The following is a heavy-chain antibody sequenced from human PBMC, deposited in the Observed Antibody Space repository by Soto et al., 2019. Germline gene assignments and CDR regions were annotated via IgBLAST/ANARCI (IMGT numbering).Heavy chain of an antibody. J-gene: IGHJ6*03. CDR3: ARLDYYYYMDV. CDR2: IYYSGST. CDR1: GGSISSSSYY. V-gene: IGHV4-39*01. Sequence: SETLSLTCTVSGGSISSSSYYWGWIRQPPGKGLEWIGSIYYSGSTYYNPSLKSRVTISVDTSKNQFSLKLSSVTAADTAVYYCARLDYYYYMDVWGKGTTVTVPS.